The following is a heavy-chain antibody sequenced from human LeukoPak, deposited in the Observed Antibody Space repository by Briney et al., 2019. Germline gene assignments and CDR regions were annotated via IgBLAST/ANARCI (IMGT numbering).Heavy chain of an antibody. J-gene: IGHJ6*03. V-gene: IGHV5-51*01. Sequence: GESLKISCKGSGYSFTSYWIGWVRQMPGKGLEWMGIIYPGDSDTRYSPSFQGQVTISADKSISTAYLQWSSLKASDTAMYYCARHGLYYYDSSGPYYYYYMDVWGKGTTVTISS. CDR2: IYPGDSDT. CDR1: GYSFTSYW. CDR3: ARHGLYYYDSSGPYYYYYMDV. D-gene: IGHD3-22*01.